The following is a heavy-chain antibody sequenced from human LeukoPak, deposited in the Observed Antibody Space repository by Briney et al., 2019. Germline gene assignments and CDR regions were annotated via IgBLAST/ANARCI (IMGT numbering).Heavy chain of an antibody. V-gene: IGHV4-59*02. J-gene: IGHJ3*02. CDR3: ARDFARNSGDYGNDGFDI. Sequence: PSETLSLTCSVSGGSVNLYYWTWIRQSPGKGLERIGYISYSGNVYYNPSLKSRVTITLDTSKKQVSLRLSSVTAADTAVYFCARDFARNSGDYGNDGFDIWGQGTMVTVS. CDR1: GGSVNLYY. CDR2: ISYSGNV. D-gene: IGHD4-17*01.